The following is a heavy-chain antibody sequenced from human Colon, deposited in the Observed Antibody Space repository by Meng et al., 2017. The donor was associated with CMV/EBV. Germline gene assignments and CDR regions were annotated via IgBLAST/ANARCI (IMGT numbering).Heavy chain of an antibody. V-gene: IGHV4-34*01. D-gene: IGHD3-22*01. J-gene: IGHJ5*02. Sequence: SETLSLTCAVYGGSFSGYYWSWIRQPPGKGLEWIGEINHSGSTNYNPSLKSRVTISVDTSKNQFSLKLSSVTAADTAVYYCARDTKWFNWFDPWGQGTLVTVSS. CDR3: ARDTKWFNWFDP. CDR1: GGSFSGYY. CDR2: INHSGST.